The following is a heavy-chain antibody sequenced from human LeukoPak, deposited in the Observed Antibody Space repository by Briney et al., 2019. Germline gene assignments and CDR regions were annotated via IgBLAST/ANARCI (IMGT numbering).Heavy chain of an antibody. CDR1: GGSISSSSYY. Sequence: SETLSLTCTVSGGSISSSSYYWGWIRQPPGKGLEWIGSIYYSGSTYYNPSLKSRVTISVDTSKNQFSLKLSSVTAADTAVYYCARDGRTTVVTRGGWFDPWGQGTLVTVSS. CDR3: ARDGRTTVVTRGGWFDP. J-gene: IGHJ5*02. V-gene: IGHV4-39*07. CDR2: IYYSGST. D-gene: IGHD4-23*01.